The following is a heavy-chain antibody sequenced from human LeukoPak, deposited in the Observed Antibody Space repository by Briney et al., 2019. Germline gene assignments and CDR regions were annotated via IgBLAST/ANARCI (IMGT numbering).Heavy chain of an antibody. CDR3: VTGRVLHGNNYYPLGDS. CDR2: VNPNSGGT. V-gene: IGHV1-2*02. CDR1: GYTFTGYY. J-gene: IGHJ4*02. Sequence: ASVKVSCKASGYTFTGYYMHWVRQAPGQGLEWMGWVNPNSGGTNYAQKFQGRVTMTRDTSISTAYMEMSGLTSDDTAVYYCVTGRVLHGNNYYPLGDSWGQGTLVTVSS. D-gene: IGHD5-24*01.